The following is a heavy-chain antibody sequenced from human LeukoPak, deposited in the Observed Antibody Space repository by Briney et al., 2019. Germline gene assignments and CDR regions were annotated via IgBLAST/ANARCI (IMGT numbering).Heavy chain of an antibody. Sequence: GGSLRLSCAASGFTFDDYAMHWVRQVPGKGLEWVSGISWNSGSIGYADSVKGRFTISRDNAKNSLYLQMNSLRAEDTAVYYCARDMYYDFWSGYYGDAFDIWGQGTMVTVSS. D-gene: IGHD3-3*01. CDR3: ARDMYYDFWSGYYGDAFDI. J-gene: IGHJ3*02. CDR2: ISWNSGSI. V-gene: IGHV3-9*01. CDR1: GFTFDDYA.